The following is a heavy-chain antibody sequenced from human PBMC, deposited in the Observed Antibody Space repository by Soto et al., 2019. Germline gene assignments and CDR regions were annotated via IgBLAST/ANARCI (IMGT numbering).Heavy chain of an antibody. CDR3: AKGKLISTSCRYFDY. CDR1: GFTFSSYA. Sequence: GGSLRLSCAASGFTFSSYAMSWVRQAPGKGLEWVSAISGSGDSKNYADSVKGRFTISRDNFKNTLYLQMISLRSEYSAVYYCAKGKLISTSCRYFDYWGQGTLVTVSS. J-gene: IGHJ4*02. CDR2: ISGSGDSK. D-gene: IGHD2-2*01. V-gene: IGHV3-23*01.